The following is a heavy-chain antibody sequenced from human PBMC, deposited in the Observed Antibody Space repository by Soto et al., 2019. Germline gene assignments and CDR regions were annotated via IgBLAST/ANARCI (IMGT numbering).Heavy chain of an antibody. D-gene: IGHD2-15*01. V-gene: IGHV3-23*01. J-gene: IGHJ4*02. Sequence: EVELLESGGGLVQPGGSLRLSCAASGFTFSSYGMIWVRQAPGKGLEWVSSIRGSGGTTYYEDSVKGRFTISRDNSKNTLYLQMNNLRAEDTAVYYCAKTLVEQWTHHLDCWGQGTLV. CDR2: IRGSGGTT. CDR3: AKTLVEQWTHHLDC. CDR1: GFTFSSYG.